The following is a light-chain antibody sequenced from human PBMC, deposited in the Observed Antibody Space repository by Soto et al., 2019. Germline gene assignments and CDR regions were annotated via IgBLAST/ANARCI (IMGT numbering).Light chain of an antibody. CDR3: CSYAGSRTWV. V-gene: IGLV2-23*01. CDR2: EGN. J-gene: IGLJ2*01. Sequence: QSVLTQPASVSGSPGQSITISCTGTSSDVGSYNLVSWYQQHPGKAPKLMIYEGNKRPSGVSNRFSGSKSGNTASLTISGLQAEDEADYYCCSYAGSRTWVFGGGTKLTVL. CDR1: SSDVGSYNL.